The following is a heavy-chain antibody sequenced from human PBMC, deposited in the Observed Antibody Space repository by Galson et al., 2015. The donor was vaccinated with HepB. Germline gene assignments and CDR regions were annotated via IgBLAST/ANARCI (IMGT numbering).Heavy chain of an antibody. V-gene: IGHV2-70*01. CDR3: ARSSLGYCSSTSCYTYGASYYYYMDV. CDR2: IDWDDDK. CDR1: GFSLSTSGMC. J-gene: IGHJ6*03. Sequence: PALVKPTQTLTLTCTFSGFSLSTSGMCVSWIRQPPGKALEWLALIDWDDDKYYSTSLKTRLTISKDTSKNQVVLTMTNMDPVDTATYYCARSSLGYCSSTSCYTYGASYYYYMDVWGKGTTVTVSS. D-gene: IGHD2-2*02.